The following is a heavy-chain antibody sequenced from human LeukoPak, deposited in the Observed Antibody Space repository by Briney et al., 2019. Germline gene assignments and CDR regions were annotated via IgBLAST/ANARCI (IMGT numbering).Heavy chain of an antibody. J-gene: IGHJ4*02. CDR1: GGSFSGYY. Sequence: SETLSLTRAVYGGSFSGYYWSWIRQPPGKGLEWIGEINHSGSTNYNPSLKSRVTISVDTSKNQFSLKLSSVTAADTAVYYCARVNVDTAMAFDYWGQGTLVTVSS. D-gene: IGHD5-18*01. V-gene: IGHV4-34*01. CDR2: INHSGST. CDR3: ARVNVDTAMAFDY.